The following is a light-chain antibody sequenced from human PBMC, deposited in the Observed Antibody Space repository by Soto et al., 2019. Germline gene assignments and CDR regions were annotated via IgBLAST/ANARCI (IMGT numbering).Light chain of an antibody. V-gene: IGKV3-15*01. CDR3: QHYNNLWG. CDR1: QSVRSN. J-gene: IGKJ4*01. CDR2: GAS. Sequence: EIVMTQSPATLSVSPGERVTLSCRASQSVRSNLAWYQQKPGQVLRVLIYGASTRAIGIPDRFSGSGSGTEFTLTISSLQSEDFAVYYCQHYNNLWGFGGGTKVEIK.